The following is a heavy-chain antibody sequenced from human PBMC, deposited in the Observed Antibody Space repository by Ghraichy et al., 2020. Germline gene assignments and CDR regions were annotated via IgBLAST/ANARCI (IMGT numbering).Heavy chain of an antibody. CDR3: ARDPTYGSGPFDY. V-gene: IGHV4-59*01. D-gene: IGHD3-10*01. CDR1: GGSISSYY. CDR2: IYYSGST. Sequence: SETLSLTCTVSGGSISSYYWSWIRQPPGKGLEWIGYIYYSGSTNYNPSLKSRVTISVDTSKNQFSLKLSSVTAADTAVYYCARDPTYGSGPFDYWGQGTLVTVSS. J-gene: IGHJ4*02.